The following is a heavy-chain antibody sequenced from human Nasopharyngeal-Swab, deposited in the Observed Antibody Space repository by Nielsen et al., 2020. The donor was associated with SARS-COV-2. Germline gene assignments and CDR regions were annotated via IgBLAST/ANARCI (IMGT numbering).Heavy chain of an antibody. CDR2: ISGSGGST. D-gene: IGHD5-18*01. CDR3: ANSVDAAMADY. V-gene: IGHV3-23*01. Sequence: WIRQPPGKGLEWVSAISGSGGSTYYADSVKGRFTISRDNSKNTLYLQMNSLRAEDTAVYYCANSVDAAMADYWDQGTLVTVSS. J-gene: IGHJ4*02.